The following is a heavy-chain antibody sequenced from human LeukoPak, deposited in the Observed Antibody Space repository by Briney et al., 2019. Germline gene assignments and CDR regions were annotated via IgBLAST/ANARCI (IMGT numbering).Heavy chain of an antibody. CDR2: IKQDGSEK. CDR3: ARDSYGDYSLDWFDP. V-gene: IGHV3-7*05. J-gene: IGHJ5*02. Sequence: GGSLRLSCAASGFTFSNYWMSWVRQAPGKGLEWVANIKQDGSEKYYVDSVKGRFTTSRDNARNSLHLQMNSLRAEDTAVYYCARDSYGDYSLDWFDPWGQGTLVTVSS. D-gene: IGHD4-17*01. CDR1: GFTFSNYW.